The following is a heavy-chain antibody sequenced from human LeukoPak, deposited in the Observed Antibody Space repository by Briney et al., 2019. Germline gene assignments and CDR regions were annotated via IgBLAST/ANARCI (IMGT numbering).Heavy chain of an antibody. CDR3: ARESVRGLRRPGVVAD. D-gene: IGHD3-10*01. V-gene: IGHV3-21*06. CDR2: ITPSSSLI. Sequence: GGSLRLSCAASGFFFSTFTMHWVRQAPGKGLEWVSSITPSSSLIYYADSVKGRFTVSRDDAKTSLYLQMNTLRAEDTAVYYCARESVRGLRRPGVVADWGQGALVTVSS. J-gene: IGHJ4*02. CDR1: GFFFSTFT.